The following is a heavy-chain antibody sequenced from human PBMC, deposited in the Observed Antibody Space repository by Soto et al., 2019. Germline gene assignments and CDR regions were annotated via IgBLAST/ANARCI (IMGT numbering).Heavy chain of an antibody. CDR3: ARGRGITIFGVVINYFDY. Sequence: SVKVSCKASGGTFSSYAISWVRQAPGQGLEWMGGIIPIFGTTNYAQKFQGRVTITADESTSTAYTELSSLRSEDTAVYYCARGRGITIFGVVINYFDYWGQGTLVTVSS. CDR1: GGTFSSYA. D-gene: IGHD3-3*01. J-gene: IGHJ4*02. V-gene: IGHV1-69*13. CDR2: IIPIFGTT.